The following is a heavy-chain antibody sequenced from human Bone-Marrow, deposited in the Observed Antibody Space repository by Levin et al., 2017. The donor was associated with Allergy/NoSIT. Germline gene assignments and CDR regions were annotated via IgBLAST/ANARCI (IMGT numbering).Heavy chain of an antibody. V-gene: IGHV4-59*02. J-gene: IGHJ6*02. D-gene: IGHD6-6*01. Sequence: PSETLSLTCTISGASVNDYYYSWVRRPPDRGLEWIGYIHSSGGTIYSASLKSRLTLTVDTSQNQIFLKLTSVTDADAAVYYCARHDEIAAYQHGMDIWGQGTTVSVTS. CDR1: GASVNDYY. CDR3: ARHDEIAAYQHGMDI. CDR2: IHSSGGT.